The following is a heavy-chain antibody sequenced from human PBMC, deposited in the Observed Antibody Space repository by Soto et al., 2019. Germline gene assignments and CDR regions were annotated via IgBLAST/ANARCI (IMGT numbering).Heavy chain of an antibody. J-gene: IGHJ4*02. V-gene: IGHV4-59*01. Sequence: TSETLSLTCTVSGGSISSYYWSWIRQPPGKGLEWIGYIYYSGSTNYNPSLKSRVTISVDTSKNQFSLKLSSVTAADTAVYYCARVSPGIAATKPLEYWGQGTLVTVSS. CDR1: GGSISSYY. D-gene: IGHD6-13*01. CDR3: ARVSPGIAATKPLEY. CDR2: IYYSGST.